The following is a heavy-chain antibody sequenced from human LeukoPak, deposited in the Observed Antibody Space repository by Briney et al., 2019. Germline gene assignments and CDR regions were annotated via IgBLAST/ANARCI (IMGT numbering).Heavy chain of an antibody. Sequence: GASVKVSCKSSGYTFTRHYMHWVRQAPGQGLEWVGLINPSGSIAWSAQKFQGRLTMTRDLSTTTDYMELSSLRSEDTAVYYCARDNSLEDMAWWFDPWGQGTLVTVSS. CDR2: INPSGSIA. J-gene: IGHJ5*02. CDR3: ARDNSLEDMAWWFDP. D-gene: IGHD5-24*01. CDR1: GYTFTRHY. V-gene: IGHV1-46*01.